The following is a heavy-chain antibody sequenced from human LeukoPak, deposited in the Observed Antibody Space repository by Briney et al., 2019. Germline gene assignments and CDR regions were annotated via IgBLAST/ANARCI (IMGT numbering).Heavy chain of an antibody. CDR2: ISGSGYNI. V-gene: IGHV3-48*03. J-gene: IGHJ4*02. D-gene: IGHD6-6*01. Sequence: PGGSLRLSCAGSGFTFSSYEMNWVRQAPGKGLEWVSYISGSGYNIYYADSVKGRFTISRDNAKNSLYLQMDSLRAEDTAVYYCARAPEYSSSYWGQGTLVTVSS. CDR3: ARAPEYSSSY. CDR1: GFTFSSYE.